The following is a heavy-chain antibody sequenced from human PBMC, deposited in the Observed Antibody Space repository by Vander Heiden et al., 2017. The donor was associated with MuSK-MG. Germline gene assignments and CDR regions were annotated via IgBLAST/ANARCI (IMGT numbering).Heavy chain of an antibody. V-gene: IGHV1-2*06. CDR1: GYTFTGYY. J-gene: IGHJ4*01. CDR2: INPNSGGT. Sequence: QVQLVQSGAEVKKPGASVKVSCKASGYTFTGYYMHWVRQAPGQGLERMGRINPNSGGTKYAQKWQGRVTMTRDTYISTAYMELSRMGSEETAVYYCAVIAVAGNGGNFALDYWGHGTMVTVSS. CDR3: AVIAVAGNGGNFALDY. D-gene: IGHD6-19*01.